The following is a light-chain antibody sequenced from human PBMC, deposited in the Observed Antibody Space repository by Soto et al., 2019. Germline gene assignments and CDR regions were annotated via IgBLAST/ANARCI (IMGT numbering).Light chain of an antibody. CDR3: ATWADSLNALYV. Sequence: QSVLTQPPSASGTPGQKVTISCSGNISNIGSNTVNWFQHLPGTAPKLLIYGNHQRPSGVPDRFSGSKSGISASLAISGLQSEDEADYYCATWADSLNALYVFGTGTKVTVL. J-gene: IGLJ1*01. CDR2: GNH. V-gene: IGLV1-44*01. CDR1: ISNIGSNT.